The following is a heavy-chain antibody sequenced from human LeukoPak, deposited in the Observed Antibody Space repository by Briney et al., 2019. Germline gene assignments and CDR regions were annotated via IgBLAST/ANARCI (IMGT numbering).Heavy chain of an antibody. Sequence: SETLSLTCSVSGSSISRGYFWGWIRQPPGRGLEWIGSIYHSGATYYNPSLKSRVTISLDTSKNQFSLKLTSVTAADTAVYYCARDHEAGDGGGYFGSWGQGTQVTVSS. CDR3: ARDHEAGDGGGYFGS. J-gene: IGHJ4*02. CDR1: GSSISRGYF. CDR2: IYHSGAT. V-gene: IGHV4-38-2*02. D-gene: IGHD3-22*01.